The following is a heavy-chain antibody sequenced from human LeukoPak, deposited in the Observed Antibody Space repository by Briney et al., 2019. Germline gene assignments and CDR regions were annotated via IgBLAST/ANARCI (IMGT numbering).Heavy chain of an antibody. CDR1: GGSFSGYY. V-gene: IGHV4-34*01. CDR2: INHSGST. Sequence: SETLSLTCAVYGGSFSGYYWSWIRQPPGKGLEWIGEINHSGSTNYNPSLKSRVTISVDTSKNQFSLKLSSVTAADTAVYYCARVPSPIVDKKYFQHWGQGTQVTVSS. CDR3: ARVPSPIVDKKYFQH. J-gene: IGHJ1*01. D-gene: IGHD2-21*01.